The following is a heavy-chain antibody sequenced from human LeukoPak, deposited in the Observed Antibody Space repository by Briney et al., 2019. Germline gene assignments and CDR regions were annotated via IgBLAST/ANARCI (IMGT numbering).Heavy chain of an antibody. Sequence: ASVKVSCKASGYTFTSYGISWVRQAPGQGLEWMGWISAYNGNTNYAQKLQGRVTMTTDTSTSTAYMELRSLRSDDTAVYYCARVITLAAAGSYYFDYWGQGTLVTVSS. CDR2: ISAYNGNT. J-gene: IGHJ4*02. D-gene: IGHD6-13*01. V-gene: IGHV1-18*01. CDR1: GYTFTSYG. CDR3: ARVITLAAAGSYYFDY.